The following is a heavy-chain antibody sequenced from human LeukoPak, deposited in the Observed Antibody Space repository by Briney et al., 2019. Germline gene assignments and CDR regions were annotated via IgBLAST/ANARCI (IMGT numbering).Heavy chain of an antibody. CDR3: ARDPARFGSGYYPEN. D-gene: IGHD3-22*01. CDR1: GFTFSTNC. V-gene: IGHV3-7*01. J-gene: IGHJ4*02. Sequence: PGGSLRLSCAASGFTFSTNCMIGVRQAPGKGLECVANIKPDGSDKYYVGSEEGRFIISRDNAKNSLYLKMNSLRADDTSIYHCARDPARFGSGYYPENWGPGTQVTVSS. CDR2: IKPDGSDK.